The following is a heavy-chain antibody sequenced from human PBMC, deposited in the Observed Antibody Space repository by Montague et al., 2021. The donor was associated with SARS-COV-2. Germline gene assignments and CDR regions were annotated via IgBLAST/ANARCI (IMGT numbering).Heavy chain of an antibody. CDR3: ARLGSGSYYTPDY. D-gene: IGHD3-10*01. CDR2: IYYSGST. CDR1: GGSISSSSYY. V-gene: IGHV4-39*01. J-gene: IGHJ4*02. Sequence: SETLSLTCTVSGGSISSSSYYWGWIRQPPGKGLEWIGSIYYSGSTYYNPSLKSRVTIPVDTSKNQFSLKLSSVTAADTAVYYCARLGSGSYYTPDYWGQGTLVTVSS.